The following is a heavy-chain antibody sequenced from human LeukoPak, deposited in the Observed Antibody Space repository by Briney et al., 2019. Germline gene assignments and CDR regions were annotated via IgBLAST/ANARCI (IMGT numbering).Heavy chain of an antibody. CDR1: GLTLSGYW. J-gene: IGHJ4*02. CDR3: STVEHF. Sequence: GGSLRLSCSASGLTLSGYWMHWVRHIPGKGLVWVSRIDSDGSGTSYADSVKGRLTISRDDVKNMLYLQMNSLRVEDTGLYYCSTVEHFWGQGTLVTVSS. V-gene: IGHV3-74*01. CDR2: IDSDGSGT. D-gene: IGHD1/OR15-1a*01.